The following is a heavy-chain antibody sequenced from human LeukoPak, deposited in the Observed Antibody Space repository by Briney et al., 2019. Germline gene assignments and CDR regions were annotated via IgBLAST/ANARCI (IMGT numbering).Heavy chain of an antibody. V-gene: IGHV1-8*01. CDR1: GYSFTSYD. J-gene: IGHJ3*02. CDR2: MNPNSGNT. Sequence: GASVKVSCKASGYSFTSYDVNWVRQATGQGLEWVGWMNPNSGNTGYAQKFQGRVTMTRNTSISTAYMELSSLRSEDTAVYYCAVEMATVRGDAFDIWGQGTMVTVSS. CDR3: AVEMATVRGDAFDI. D-gene: IGHD5-24*01.